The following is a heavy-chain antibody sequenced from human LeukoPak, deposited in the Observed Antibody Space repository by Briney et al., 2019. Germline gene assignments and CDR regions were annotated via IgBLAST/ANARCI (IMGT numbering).Heavy chain of an antibody. V-gene: IGHV3-9*01. CDR3: ASFTVKDS. D-gene: IGHD1-26*01. Sequence: GGSLRLSCAASGFSFEDYAMYWVRQAPGKGLEWVAGISWNSKNIGYGDSVKGRFTISRDNSKNTLYLQMNSLRAEDTAVYYCASFTVKDSWGRGTLVTVSS. J-gene: IGHJ4*02. CDR2: ISWNSKNI. CDR1: GFSFEDYA.